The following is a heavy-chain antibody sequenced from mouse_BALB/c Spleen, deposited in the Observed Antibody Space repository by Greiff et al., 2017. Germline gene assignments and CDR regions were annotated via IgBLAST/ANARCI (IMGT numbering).Heavy chain of an antibody. D-gene: IGHD1-1*01. Sequence: VQLQQSGAELVKPGASVKLSCTASGFNIKDTYMHWVKQRPEQGLEWIGRIDPANGNTKYDPKFQGKATITADTSSNTAYLQLSSLTSEDTAVYYCARGDYGSTWYFDVWGAGTTVTVSS. CDR1: GFNIKDTY. J-gene: IGHJ1*01. CDR3: ARGDYGSTWYFDV. V-gene: IGHV14-3*02. CDR2: IDPANGNT.